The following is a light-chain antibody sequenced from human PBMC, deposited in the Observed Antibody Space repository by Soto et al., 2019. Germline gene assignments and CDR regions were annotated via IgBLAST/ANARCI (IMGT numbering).Light chain of an antibody. CDR2: GAS. J-gene: IGKJ1*01. Sequence: EIVLTQSPATLSLSPVERATLCCRASQSVSSSYLAWYQQKPGQAPRLLIYGASSRATGIPDRFSGSGSGTDFTLTISGLEPEDFAVYYCHQYGSSPWTFGQGTKVDI. V-gene: IGKV3-20*01. CDR1: QSVSSSY. CDR3: HQYGSSPWT.